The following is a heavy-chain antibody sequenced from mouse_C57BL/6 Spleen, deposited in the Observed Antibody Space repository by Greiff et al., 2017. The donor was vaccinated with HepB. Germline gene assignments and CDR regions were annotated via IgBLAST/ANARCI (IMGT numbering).Heavy chain of an antibody. CDR1: GYTFTSYW. D-gene: IGHD1-1*01. V-gene: IGHV1-72*01. Sequence: QVHVKQPGAELVKPGASVKLSCKASGYTFTSYWMHWVKQRPGRGLEWIGRIDPNSGGTKYNEKFKSKATLTVDKPSSTAYMQRSSLTSEDSAVYYCAFYYGSSYPHWYFGVWGTGTTVTVSS. CDR3: AFYYGSSYPHWYFGV. J-gene: IGHJ1*03. CDR2: IDPNSGGT.